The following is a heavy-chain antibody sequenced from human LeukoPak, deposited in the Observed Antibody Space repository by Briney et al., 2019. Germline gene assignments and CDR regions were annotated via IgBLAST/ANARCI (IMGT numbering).Heavy chain of an antibody. D-gene: IGHD2-2*01. CDR3: AKISTNSWPGRVDY. CDR2: ISGSGATT. Sequence: PGGSLRLSCAASGFTFSIYAIGWVRQAPGKGLEWVSTISGSGATTYYGDSVKGRFTISRDNSKNTVYMQMNSLRAEDTAVYYCAKISTNSWPGRVDYWGQGTLVTVSS. V-gene: IGHV3-23*01. J-gene: IGHJ4*02. CDR1: GFTFSIYA.